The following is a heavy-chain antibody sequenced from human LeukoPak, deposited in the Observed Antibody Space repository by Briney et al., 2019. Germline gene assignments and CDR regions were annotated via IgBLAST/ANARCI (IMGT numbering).Heavy chain of an antibody. V-gene: IGHV4-34*01. CDR2: INHSGST. D-gene: IGHD2-8*02. Sequence: SETLSLTCALYGGSFSDYYWSWIRQPPGKGLEWIGEINHSGSTNYNPSLKGRVTISVDTSKNQFSLKLSSVTAADTAVYYCARRITVVYYFDYWGQGTPVTVSS. J-gene: IGHJ4*02. CDR1: GGSFSDYY. CDR3: ARRITVVYYFDY.